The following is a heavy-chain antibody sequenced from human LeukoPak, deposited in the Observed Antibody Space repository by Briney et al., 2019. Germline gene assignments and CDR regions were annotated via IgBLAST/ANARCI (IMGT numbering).Heavy chain of an antibody. V-gene: IGHV1-46*01. CDR3: ARELKGDYCSSTSCYTGNWFDP. CDR1: GYTFTSYY. CDR2: INPSGGST. Sequence: ASVKVSCKASGYTFTSYYMHWVRQAPGQGLEWMGIINPSGGSTSYAQKFQGRVTMTTDTSTSTAYMELRSLRSDDTAVYYCARELKGDYCSSTSCYTGNWFDPWGQGTLVTVSS. J-gene: IGHJ5*02. D-gene: IGHD2-2*02.